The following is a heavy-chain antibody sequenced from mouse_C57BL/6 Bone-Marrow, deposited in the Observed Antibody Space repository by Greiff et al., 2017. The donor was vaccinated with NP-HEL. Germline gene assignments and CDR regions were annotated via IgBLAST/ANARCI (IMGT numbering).Heavy chain of an antibody. J-gene: IGHJ2*01. CDR1: GYTFTGYW. CDR3: ARSPLLLLRFYYFDD. Sequence: QVQLKQSGAELMKPGASVKLSCKATGYTFTGYWIEWVKQRPGHGLEWIGEILPGSGSTNYNEKFKGKATFTADTSSNTAYLQLSSLTTEDSAIYYCARSPLLLLRFYYFDDWGQGTTLTVSS. D-gene: IGHD1-1*01. V-gene: IGHV1-9*01. CDR2: ILPGSGST.